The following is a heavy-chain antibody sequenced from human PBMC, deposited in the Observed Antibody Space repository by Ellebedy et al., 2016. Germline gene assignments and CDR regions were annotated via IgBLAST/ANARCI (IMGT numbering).Heavy chain of an antibody. J-gene: IGHJ4*02. CDR1: GFTFSSYW. CDR3: ARGASSAYQD. V-gene: IGHV3-74*01. Sequence: GGSLRLXCAASGFTFSSYWMHWVRQAPGKGLVWVSRINGDGSSTTYADSVKGRFTISRDNAKNTLYLQMNSLRVDDTAVYYCARGASSAYQDWGQGTLVIVSS. CDR2: INGDGSST.